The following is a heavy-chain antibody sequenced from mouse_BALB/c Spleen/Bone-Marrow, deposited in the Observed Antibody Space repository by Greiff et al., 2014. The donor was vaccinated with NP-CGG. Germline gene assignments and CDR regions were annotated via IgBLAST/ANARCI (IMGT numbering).Heavy chain of an antibody. CDR1: VYSFTGYY. CDR2: ISCYNGAT. J-gene: IGHJ3*01. CDR3: ASPIYYDSWFAY. Sequence: LVKTGASVKISCKASVYSFTGYYIHWVKQSHGKSLEWIGYISCYNGATSYNQKFKGKATFTVDTSSSTAYVQFNSLTSEDSAVYYCASPIYYDSWFAYWGQGTLVTVSA. D-gene: IGHD2-4*01. V-gene: IGHV1S34*01.